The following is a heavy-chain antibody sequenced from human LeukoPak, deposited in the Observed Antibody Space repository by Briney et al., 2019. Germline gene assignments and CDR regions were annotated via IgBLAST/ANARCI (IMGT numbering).Heavy chain of an antibody. CDR3: ATNLGTAVAGGAFDL. V-gene: IGHV1-24*01. J-gene: IGHJ3*01. Sequence: ASVKVSCKVSSYSLTELSMHWVRQAPGKGLEWMGGFDPEDGKTIYAQRLQGRVTMTEDTPTDTAYMQLRSLISEDSAVYYSATNLGTAVAGGAFDLWGQGTVVTVSS. CDR1: SYSLTELS. CDR2: FDPEDGKT. D-gene: IGHD6-19*01.